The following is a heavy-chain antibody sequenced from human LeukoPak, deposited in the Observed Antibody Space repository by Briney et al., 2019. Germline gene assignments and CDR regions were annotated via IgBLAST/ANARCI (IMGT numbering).Heavy chain of an antibody. J-gene: IGHJ5*02. V-gene: IGHV4-4*07. D-gene: IGHD2-2*01. CDR2: IYTSGST. CDR3: ARGSIVVVPAANWFDP. Sequence: PSETLSLTCTVSGGSISSYYWSWIRRPAGKGLEWIGRIYTSGSTNYNPSLKSRVTMSVDTSKNQFSLKLSSVTAADTAVYYCARGSIVVVPAANWFDPWGQGALVTVSS. CDR1: GGSISSYY.